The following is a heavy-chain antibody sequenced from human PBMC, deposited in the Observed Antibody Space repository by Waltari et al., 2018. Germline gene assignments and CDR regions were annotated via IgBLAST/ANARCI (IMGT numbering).Heavy chain of an antibody. Sequence: QVQLVQSGAEVKKPGSSVKVSCNASGGTFSSYATSWVPQAPGQGLEWMGGIIPIFGTANYAQKFQGRVTITADESTSTAYMELSSLRSEDTAVYYCAREGAAAGILIGYWGQGTLVTVSS. CDR2: IIPIFGTA. CDR3: AREGAAAGILIGY. V-gene: IGHV1-69*01. CDR1: GGTFSSYA. D-gene: IGHD6-13*01. J-gene: IGHJ4*02.